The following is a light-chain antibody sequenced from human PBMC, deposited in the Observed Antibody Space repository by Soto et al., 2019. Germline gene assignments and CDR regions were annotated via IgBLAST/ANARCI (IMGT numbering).Light chain of an antibody. Sequence: DIQMTQSPSSVSASIGDRVTITCRASQGISSWLAWYQQKPGEAPKLLIYKASSLESGVPSRFSGSGSGTEFTLTISSLQPDDFATYYCQQYNSYPWTFGQGTKVEIK. J-gene: IGKJ1*01. CDR2: KAS. V-gene: IGKV1-5*03. CDR1: QGISSW. CDR3: QQYNSYPWT.